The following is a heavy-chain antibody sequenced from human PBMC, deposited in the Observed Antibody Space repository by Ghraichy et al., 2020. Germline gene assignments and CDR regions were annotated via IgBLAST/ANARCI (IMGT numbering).Heavy chain of an antibody. CDR2: MSYSGTT. V-gene: IGHV4-59*01. D-gene: IGHD3-3*01. CDR1: GGSISSYY. J-gene: IGHJ5*02. CDR3: ARGRYDAAWWFDP. Sequence: SQTHSLTCTVSGGSISSYYWGWIRQPPEKGLEWIAYMSYSGTTNYNPSLKSRVTISIDTSKNQFSLKLSPVTAADTAVYYCARGRYDAAWWFDPWGQGTLVTVSS.